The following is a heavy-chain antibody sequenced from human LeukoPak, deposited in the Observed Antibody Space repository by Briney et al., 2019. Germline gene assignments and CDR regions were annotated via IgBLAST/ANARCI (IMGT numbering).Heavy chain of an antibody. J-gene: IGHJ4*02. CDR1: DYSISSGYY. CDR2: IYTSGST. V-gene: IGHV4-61*02. D-gene: IGHD4-23*01. Sequence: SETLSLTCTVSDYSISSGYYWGWIRQPAGKGLEWIGRIYTSGSTNYNPSLKSRVTISVDTSKNQFSLKLSSVTAADTAVYYCARTGLYGGPLRDYWGQGTLVTVSS. CDR3: ARTGLYGGPLRDY.